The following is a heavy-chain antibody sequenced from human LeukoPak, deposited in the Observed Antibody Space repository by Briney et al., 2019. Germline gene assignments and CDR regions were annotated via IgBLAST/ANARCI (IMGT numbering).Heavy chain of an antibody. J-gene: IGHJ5*02. CDR1: GGSISSYY. CDR3: ARGLAGATFNWFDP. V-gene: IGHV4-4*07. CDR2: IYTSGST. Sequence: SETLSLTCTVSGGSISSYYWSWIRQPAGKGLEWIGRIYTSGSTNYNPSLKSRVTMSVDTSKNQFSLKLSSVTAADTAVYYCARGLAGATFNWFDPWGQGTLVTVSS. D-gene: IGHD1-26*01.